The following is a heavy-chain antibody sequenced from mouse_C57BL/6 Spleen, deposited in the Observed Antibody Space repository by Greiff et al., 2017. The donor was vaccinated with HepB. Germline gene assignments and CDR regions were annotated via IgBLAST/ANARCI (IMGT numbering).Heavy chain of an antibody. D-gene: IGHD1-1*01. V-gene: IGHV1-81*01. J-gene: IGHJ1*03. CDR3: ARLGDYYGSSYGYFDV. Sequence: VQLQQSGAELARPGASVKLSCKASGYTFTSYGISWVKQRTGQGLEWIGEIYPRSGNTYYNEKFKGKATLTADKSSSTAYMELRSLTSEDSAVYVCARLGDYYGSSYGYFDVWGTGTTVTVSS. CDR2: IYPRSGNT. CDR1: GYTFTSYG.